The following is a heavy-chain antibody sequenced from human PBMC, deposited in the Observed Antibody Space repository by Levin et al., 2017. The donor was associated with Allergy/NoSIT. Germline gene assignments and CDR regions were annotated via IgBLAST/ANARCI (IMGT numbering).Heavy chain of an antibody. V-gene: IGHV3-48*03. CDR2: ISSSGTTI. CDR1: GFTFSSYE. J-gene: IGHJ2*01. CDR3: ARGRKSHGYFDL. Sequence: GGSLRLSCAASGFTFSSYEMNWVRQAPGKGLEWVSYISSSGTTIYYADSVKGRFTISRDNAQNSLFLQMNSLRAEDTAVYYCARGRKSHGYFDLWGRGTLVTVSS.